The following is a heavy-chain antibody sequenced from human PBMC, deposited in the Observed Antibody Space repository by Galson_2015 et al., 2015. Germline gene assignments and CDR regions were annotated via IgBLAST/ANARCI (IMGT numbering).Heavy chain of an antibody. CDR1: GFTFSSYA. Sequence: SLRLSCAASGFTFSSYAIHWVRQAPGKGLERVSTVSGGGGATYYADSVKGRLTISRDNSKNTLYLQMNSLRAEDTAVYYCAKDLSSKGYYYYGMDVWGQGTTVTVSS. J-gene: IGHJ6*02. CDR3: AKDLSSKGYYYYGMDV. CDR2: VSGGGGAT. D-gene: IGHD6-13*01. V-gene: IGHV3-23*01.